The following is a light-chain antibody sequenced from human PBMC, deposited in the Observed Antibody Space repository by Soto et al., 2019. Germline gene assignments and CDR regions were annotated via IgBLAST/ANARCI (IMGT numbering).Light chain of an antibody. Sequence: QSVLTQPASVSGSPGQSITISCTGTSSDVGGYNYVSWYQQHPGKAPKLMIYDVSNRPSGVSNRFSGSKSGNTASLTISGXXXXXXAXXYCSXYTSSSTLVFGGGTKLTVL. CDR2: DVS. J-gene: IGLJ2*01. CDR3: SXYTSSSTLV. CDR1: SSDVGGYNY. V-gene: IGLV2-14*01.